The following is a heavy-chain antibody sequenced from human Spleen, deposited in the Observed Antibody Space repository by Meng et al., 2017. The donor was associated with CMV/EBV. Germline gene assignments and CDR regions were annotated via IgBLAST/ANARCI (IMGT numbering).Heavy chain of an antibody. V-gene: IGHV1-2*02. D-gene: IGHD3-22*01. Sequence: ASVKVSCKTSGYTFTSYAISWVRQAPGQGLEWMGWINPNSGDTNSEQRFQGRVTMTRDTPISTAYMELSRLTLDDTAVYYCATGGASSGYFVYWGQGTLVTVSS. J-gene: IGHJ4*02. CDR3: ATGGASSGYFVY. CDR1: GYTFTSYA. CDR2: INPNSGDT.